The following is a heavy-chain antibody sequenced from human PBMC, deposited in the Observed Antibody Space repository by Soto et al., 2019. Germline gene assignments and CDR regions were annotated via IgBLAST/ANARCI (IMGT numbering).Heavy chain of an antibody. CDR2: IYYSGKT. V-gene: IGHV4-39*07. CDR3: ARYHDFWSCTSRRKTYYYYGMDV. J-gene: IGHJ6*02. Sequence: QCVRCSVSEANSIGTTYCWVWNRKPPGKGLEWVGSIYYSGKTHYNPSLKSRVTISVDTSKNQFSLKLSSVTAADTAVYYCARYHDFWSCTSRRKTYYYYGMDVWGQGTTVTVSS. CDR1: EANSIGTTYC. D-gene: IGHD3-3*01.